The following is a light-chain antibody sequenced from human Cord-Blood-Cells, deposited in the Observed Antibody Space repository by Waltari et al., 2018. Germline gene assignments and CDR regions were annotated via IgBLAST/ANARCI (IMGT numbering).Light chain of an antibody. Sequence: QSSLTQPASVSGSPGQSITISCTGTRSDVGGYQYVSWYQQHPGKAPKLMIYEVSNRPSGVSNRFSGSKSGNTASLTISGLQAEDEADYYCSSYTSSSTLVFGTGTKVTVL. J-gene: IGLJ1*01. V-gene: IGLV2-14*01. CDR2: EVS. CDR3: SSYTSSSTLV. CDR1: RSDVGGYQY.